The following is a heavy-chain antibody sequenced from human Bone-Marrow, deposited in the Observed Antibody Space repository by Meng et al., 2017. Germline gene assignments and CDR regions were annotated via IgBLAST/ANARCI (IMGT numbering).Heavy chain of an antibody. CDR3: HPLIGVVVVAATRFLDY. CDR2: ISGGST. V-gene: IGHV3-38-3*01. J-gene: IGHJ4*02. D-gene: IGHD2-15*01. Sequence: GESLKISCAASGFTVSSYEMSWVRQAPGKGLEWVSYISGGSTYYVDSRKGRFTIARDNSKNTLHLQMNSLRAEDTAVYYCHPLIGVVVVAATRFLDYWGQGTLVTVSS. CDR1: GFTVSSYE.